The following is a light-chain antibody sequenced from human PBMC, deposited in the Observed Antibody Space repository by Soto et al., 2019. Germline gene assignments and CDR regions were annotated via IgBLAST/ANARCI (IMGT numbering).Light chain of an antibody. J-gene: IGLJ1*01. CDR3: KSYDSSLSAYV. CDR1: SSNIGAGYD. CDR2: GNI. V-gene: IGLV1-40*01. Sequence: QSVLAQPPSVSGAPGQKVTISCTGSSSNIGAGYDLHWYQQLPGTAPKLLLYGNINRPSGVPDRFSGSKSGTSASLAITGIQAEDEADYYCKSYDSSLSAYVFGTGTKVTVL.